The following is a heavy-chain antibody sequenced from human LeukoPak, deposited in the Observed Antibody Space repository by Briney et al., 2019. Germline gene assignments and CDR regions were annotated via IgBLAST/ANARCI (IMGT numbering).Heavy chain of an antibody. CDR3: ARDRSIQTTGGVDY. CDR1: GFSFSSYG. CDR2: IRSDGSNK. V-gene: IGHV3-30*02. Sequence: PGGSLRLSCAGSGFSFSSYGMHWVRQAPGKGLEWMAFIRSDGSNKYYADSVKGRFTISRDNSKNTLYLQMNSLRAEDTALYYCARDRSIQTTGGVDYWGQGTLVTVSS. D-gene: IGHD4-17*01. J-gene: IGHJ4*02.